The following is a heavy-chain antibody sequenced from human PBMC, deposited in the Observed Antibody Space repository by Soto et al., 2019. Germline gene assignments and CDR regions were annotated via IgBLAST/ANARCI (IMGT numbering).Heavy chain of an antibody. Sequence: QVQLVQSGAEVKKPGSSVKVSCKASGGTFSSYAISWVRQAPGQGLEWMGGIIPIFGTANYAQKFQGRVTITADESTSTAYMELSILRSEDTAVYYCAREWGIAVAGKGAFDIWGQGTMVTVSS. J-gene: IGHJ3*02. CDR2: IIPIFGTA. CDR3: AREWGIAVAGKGAFDI. D-gene: IGHD6-19*01. CDR1: GGTFSSYA. V-gene: IGHV1-69*01.